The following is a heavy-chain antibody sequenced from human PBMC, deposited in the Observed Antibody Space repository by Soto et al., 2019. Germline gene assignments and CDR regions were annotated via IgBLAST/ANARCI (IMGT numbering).Heavy chain of an antibody. V-gene: IGHV3-73*01. Sequence: PGGSLRLSCAASGFIFSDSAMHWARQASGKGLEWVGRIRSKAHSYGTEYAASVKGRFTISRDDSKNTAYLQMNSLKTEDTAVYYCIGRLEPLANWFDPWGQGTLVTVSS. CDR1: GFIFSDSA. D-gene: IGHD1-1*01. J-gene: IGHJ5*02. CDR3: IGRLEPLANWFDP. CDR2: IRSKAHSYGT.